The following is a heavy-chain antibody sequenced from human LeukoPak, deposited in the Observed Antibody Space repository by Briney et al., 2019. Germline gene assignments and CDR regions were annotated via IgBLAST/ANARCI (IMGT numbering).Heavy chain of an antibody. CDR2: INSDGSST. CDR3: ARGGQYSGSQFDY. J-gene: IGHJ4*02. CDR1: GFTFSGYW. Sequence: GGSLRLSCAASGFTFSGYWMHWVRQAPGKGLVWVSRINSDGSSTSYADSVKGRFTISRDSAKNTLYLQMNSLRVEDTAVYYCARGGQYSGSQFDYWGQGTLVTVSS. D-gene: IGHD6-13*01. V-gene: IGHV3-74*01.